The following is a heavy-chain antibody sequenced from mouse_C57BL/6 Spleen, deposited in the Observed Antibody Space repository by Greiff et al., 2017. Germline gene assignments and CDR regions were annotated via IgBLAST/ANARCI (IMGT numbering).Heavy chain of an antibody. Sequence: QVQLKQSGAELVKPGASVKMSCKASGYTFTSYWITWVKQRPGQGLEWIGDIYPGSGSTNYNEKFKSKATLTVDTSSSTAYMQLSSLTSEDSAVYYCARVGDGYYDFDYWGQGTTLTVSS. CDR3: ARVGDGYYDFDY. V-gene: IGHV1-55*01. CDR2: IYPGSGST. J-gene: IGHJ2*01. D-gene: IGHD2-3*01. CDR1: GYTFTSYW.